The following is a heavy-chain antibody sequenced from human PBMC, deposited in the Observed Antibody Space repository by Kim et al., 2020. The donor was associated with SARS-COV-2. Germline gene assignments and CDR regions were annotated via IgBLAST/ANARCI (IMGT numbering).Heavy chain of an antibody. CDR3: SSASPPRV. J-gene: IGHJ6*01. CDR1: GGSISSYY. V-gene: IGHV4-4*07. CDR2: TYTSGRT. Sequence: SETLSLTCTVSGGSISSYYWCWIRQPAGKGLGWIGRTYTSGRTNYNPSLKRRVPMSVATSKYQFSLKLSSVTVADSAASFYSSASPPRVWG.